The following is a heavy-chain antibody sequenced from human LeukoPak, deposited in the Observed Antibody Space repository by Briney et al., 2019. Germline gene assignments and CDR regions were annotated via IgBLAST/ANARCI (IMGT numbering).Heavy chain of an antibody. CDR1: GFTFSSYE. D-gene: IGHD3-22*01. V-gene: IGHV3-48*03. CDR3: ERDMIFSTDEYYYDSSGYYWGFDY. Sequence: GGSLRLSCAASGFTFSSYEMNWVRQAPGKGLEWVSYISSSGSTIYYADSVKGRFTISRDNAKNSLYLQMNSLRAEDTAVYYCERDMIFSTDEYYYDSSGYYWGFDYWGQGTLVTVSS. J-gene: IGHJ4*02. CDR2: ISSSGSTI.